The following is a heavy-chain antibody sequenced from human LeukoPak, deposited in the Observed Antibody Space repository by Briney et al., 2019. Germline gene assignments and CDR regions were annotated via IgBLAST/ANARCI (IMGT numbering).Heavy chain of an antibody. D-gene: IGHD3-10*01. Sequence: GGSLRLSCAPSRFTFSDYYMSSIRQAPGKGVEWVSYISSSGSTIYYAGSVKGGFTISRDKAKISLYLQMNSLRAEDTAVYYCARAGRAIDYWGQGTLVTVSS. V-gene: IGHV3-11*01. CDR3: ARAGRAIDY. CDR1: RFTFSDYY. CDR2: ISSSGSTI. J-gene: IGHJ4*02.